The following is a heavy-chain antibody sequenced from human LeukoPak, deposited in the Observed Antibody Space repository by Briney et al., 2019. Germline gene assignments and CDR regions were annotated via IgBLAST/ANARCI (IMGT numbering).Heavy chain of an antibody. CDR3: AKAYGGNSGAFDL. CDR1: GFIFSSYG. Sequence: GGSLRLSCAASGFIFSSYGMHWVRQAPGKGLEWVAFIRDGGSNKYHADSVKGRFTISRDNSKNTLYLELNSLRDEDTAVYYCAKAYGGNSGAFDLWGQGTMVTVSS. J-gene: IGHJ3*01. V-gene: IGHV3-30*02. D-gene: IGHD4-23*01. CDR2: IRDGGSNK.